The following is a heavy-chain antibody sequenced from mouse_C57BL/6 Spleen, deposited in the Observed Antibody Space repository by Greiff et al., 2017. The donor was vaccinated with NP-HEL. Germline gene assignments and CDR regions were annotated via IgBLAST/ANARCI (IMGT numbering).Heavy chain of an antibody. CDR3: ARKRLGLYYAMDY. J-gene: IGHJ4*01. CDR2: INPSTGGT. V-gene: IGHV1-42*01. D-gene: IGHD4-1*01. Sequence: VQLQQSGPELVKPGASVKISCKASGYSFTGYYMNWVKQSPEKSLEWIGEINPSTGGTTYNQKFKAKATLTVDKSSSTAYMQIKSLTSEDSAVYYCARKRLGLYYAMDYWGQGTSVTVSS. CDR1: GYSFTGYY.